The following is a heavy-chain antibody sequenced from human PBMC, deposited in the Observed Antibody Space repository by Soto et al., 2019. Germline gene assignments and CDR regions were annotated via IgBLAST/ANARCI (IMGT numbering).Heavy chain of an antibody. Sequence: GGSLRLSCAASGFTFSGSAMHWVRQASGKGLEWVGRIRSKANSYATAYAASVKGRFTIYRDDSKNTAYLQMNSLKTEDTAMYYCTRRDNDFWGGYYDYWGHGTLVTVSS. CDR1: GFTFSGSA. CDR3: TRRDNDFWGGYYDY. J-gene: IGHJ4*01. D-gene: IGHD3-3*01. CDR2: IRSKANSYAT. V-gene: IGHV3-73*01.